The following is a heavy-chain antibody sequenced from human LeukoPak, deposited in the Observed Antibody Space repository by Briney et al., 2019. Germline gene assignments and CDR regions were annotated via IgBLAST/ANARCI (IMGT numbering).Heavy chain of an antibody. CDR2: MYYSESS. Sequence: SETLSLTCTVSGGSFRGYYWSWIRQPPGKGLEWIGYMYYSESSNYNPSLKSRVTISVDTSKNQVSLKLSSVTAADTAVYYCAGAVGSGVASDYWGQGTLVTVSS. CDR3: AGAVGSGVASDY. V-gene: IGHV4-59*01. D-gene: IGHD6-19*01. J-gene: IGHJ4*02. CDR1: GGSFRGYY.